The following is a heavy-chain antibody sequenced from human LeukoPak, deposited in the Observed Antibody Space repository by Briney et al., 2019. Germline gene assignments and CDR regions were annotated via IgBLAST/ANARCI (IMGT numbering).Heavy chain of an antibody. CDR2: IYHSGST. CDR1: GGGISSSNW. CDR3: ARGGYYYYYGMDV. V-gene: IGHV4-4*02. Sequence: PSETLSLTCAVSGGGISSSNWWSWVRQPPGKGLEWIGEIYHSGSTYYNPSLKSRVTISVDTSKNQFSLKLSSVTAADTAVYYCARGGYYYYYGMDVWGQGTTVTVSS. D-gene: IGHD5-12*01. J-gene: IGHJ6*02.